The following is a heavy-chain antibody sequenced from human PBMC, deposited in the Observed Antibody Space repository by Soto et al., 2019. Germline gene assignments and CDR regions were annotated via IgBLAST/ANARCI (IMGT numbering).Heavy chain of an antibody. D-gene: IGHD3-10*01. Sequence: QVQLVQSGAEVKKPGASVKVSCKASGYTFINYDVSWVRQAPGQGLEWMGWISGYSGNTNYAQNLQGRVTMTTDTSMSTAYMELRSLRADDTAVYYCARINGAGDYWGQVTLVTVSS. CDR1: GYTFINYD. V-gene: IGHV1-18*01. J-gene: IGHJ4*02. CDR3: ARINGAGDY. CDR2: ISGYSGNT.